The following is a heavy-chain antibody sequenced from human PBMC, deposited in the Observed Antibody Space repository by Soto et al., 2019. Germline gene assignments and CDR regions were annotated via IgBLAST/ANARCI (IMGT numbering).Heavy chain of an antibody. Sequence: QITLKESGPPLVKPTQTLTLTCTFSGFSLSTSAVGVGWIRQPPGKALDWLALIHWDDDKRYSPSLKSRLTITKDTTKNQVVLTMTNMDPVDTAKYYCAHMVRGVIINWGQGTLVTVSS. J-gene: IGHJ4*02. D-gene: IGHD3-10*01. V-gene: IGHV2-5*02. CDR3: AHMVRGVIIN. CDR2: IHWDDDK. CDR1: GFSLSTSAVG.